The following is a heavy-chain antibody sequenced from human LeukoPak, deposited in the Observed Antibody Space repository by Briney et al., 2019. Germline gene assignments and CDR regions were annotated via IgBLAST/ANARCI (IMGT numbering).Heavy chain of an antibody. CDR2: MNPNSGNT. V-gene: IGHV1-8*01. Sequence: ASVKVSCKASGYTFTSYDINWVRQATGQGLEWMGWMNPNSGNTGYAQKFQGRVTMTRNTSISTAYMELSSLRSEDTAVYYCATWGPVTTVTTFPAYNWFYPWGQGTLVTVSS. J-gene: IGHJ5*02. CDR1: GYTFTSYD. D-gene: IGHD4-17*01. CDR3: ATWGPVTTVTTFPAYNWFYP.